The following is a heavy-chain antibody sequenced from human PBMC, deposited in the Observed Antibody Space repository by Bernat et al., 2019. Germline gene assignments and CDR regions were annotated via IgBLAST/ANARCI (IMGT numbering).Heavy chain of an antibody. Sequence: EVQLVESGGGLVKPGGSLRLSCAASGFTVSSNYMSWVRHAPGKGLEWVSVIYSGGSTYYADSVKGRFTIYRDNSKKTLHLQMNSLRDEDTAVYYWARDIKELLWFGEGGYGMDVWGQGTTVTVSS. J-gene: IGHJ6*02. CDR2: IYSGGST. V-gene: IGHV3-66*01. CDR3: ARDIKELLWFGEGGYGMDV. D-gene: IGHD3-10*01. CDR1: GFTVSSNY.